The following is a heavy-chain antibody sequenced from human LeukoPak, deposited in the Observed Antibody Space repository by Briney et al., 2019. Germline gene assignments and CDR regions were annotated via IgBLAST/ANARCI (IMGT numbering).Heavy chain of an antibody. CDR1: DFSVNTKD. Sequence: GGSLRLSCAAPDFSVNTKDISWVRQAPGKGLEWVSMIFMGTTTLYEDSVKGRFTISRDNSKNTVYLQMNSLSVEDTAVYYCARDGGSGSAVPGTRNHYYGMDVWGQGTTVTVSS. CDR3: ARDGGSGSAVPGTRNHYYGMDV. J-gene: IGHJ6*02. D-gene: IGHD6-19*01. V-gene: IGHV3-66*01. CDR2: IFMGTTT.